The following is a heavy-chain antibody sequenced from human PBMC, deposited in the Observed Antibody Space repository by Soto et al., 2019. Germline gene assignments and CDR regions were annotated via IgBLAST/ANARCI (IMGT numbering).Heavy chain of an antibody. J-gene: IGHJ5*02. CDR3: AREKYSSSGPPNWFDP. D-gene: IGHD6-6*01. V-gene: IGHV1-69*01. CDR2: IIPIFGTA. Sequence: QVQLVQSGAEVKKPGSSVKVSCKASGGTFSSYAISWVRQAPGQGLEWMGGIIPIFGTANYAQKFQGRVTINADDNTSTAYMELSSLRSEDTAVYYCAREKYSSSGPPNWFDPWGQGTLVTVSS. CDR1: GGTFSSYA.